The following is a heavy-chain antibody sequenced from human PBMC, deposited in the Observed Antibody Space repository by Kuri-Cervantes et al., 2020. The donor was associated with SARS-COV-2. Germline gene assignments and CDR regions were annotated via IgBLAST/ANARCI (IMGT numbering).Heavy chain of an antibody. CDR2: IWYGGSNK. D-gene: IGHD3-22*01. V-gene: IGHV3-33*08. CDR1: GFTFSSYG. J-gene: IGHJ3*02. CDR3: TRYSYYDGAGYRQDAFDM. Sequence: GGSLRLSCAASGFTFSSYGMHWVRQAPGKGLEWVAVIWYGGSNKYYADSVKGRFNISRDNAKNSLSLQMNSLRAEDTAVYYCTRYSYYDGAGYRQDAFDMWGQGTMVTVSS.